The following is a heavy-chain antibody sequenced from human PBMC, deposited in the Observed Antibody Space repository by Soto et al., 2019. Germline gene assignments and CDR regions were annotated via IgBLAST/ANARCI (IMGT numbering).Heavy chain of an antibody. CDR1: GAAISSSC. V-gene: IGHV4-59*01. CDR2: IYHTGTT. D-gene: IGHD6-6*01. CDR3: ARGGHRYGPTSSGVGGFDY. J-gene: IGHJ4*02. Sequence: SETLSLTCKVSGAAISSSCLSWIRQPPWKGLEWIAHIYHTGTTNYDPSLKSRVTISLDTSKSQFSLNLTSLTTADTAVYFCARGGHRYGPTSSGVGGFDYWGQGTLVTFSS.